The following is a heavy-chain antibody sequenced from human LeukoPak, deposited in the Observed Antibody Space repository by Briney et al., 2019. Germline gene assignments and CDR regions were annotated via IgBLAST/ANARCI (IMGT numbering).Heavy chain of an antibody. CDR2: IKQDGSEN. CDR3: ARGRGVDY. Sequence: QPGGSLRLSCAASGFTFSSYWMSWVRQAPGKGLEWVANIKQDGSENFYVDSVKGRFTIPRDNAKNSLYLQMNSLRAEDTAVYWCARGRGVDYWGQGTLVTVSS. D-gene: IGHD3-10*01. V-gene: IGHV3-7*01. CDR1: GFTFSSYW. J-gene: IGHJ4*02.